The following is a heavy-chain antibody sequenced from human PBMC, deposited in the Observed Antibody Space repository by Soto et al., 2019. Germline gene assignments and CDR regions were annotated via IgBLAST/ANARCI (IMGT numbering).Heavy chain of an antibody. Sequence: SETLSLICTVSGGSISSYYWSWIRQPPGKGLEWIGSIYYSGSTYYNPSLKSRVTISVDTSKNQFSLKLSSVTAADTAVYYCATGGADIVVVPAAIGRSFSLPRDWGQGTLVTVSS. CDR3: ATGGADIVVVPAAIGRSFSLPRD. V-gene: IGHV4-59*05. J-gene: IGHJ4*02. CDR2: IYYSGST. CDR1: GGSISSYY. D-gene: IGHD2-2*01.